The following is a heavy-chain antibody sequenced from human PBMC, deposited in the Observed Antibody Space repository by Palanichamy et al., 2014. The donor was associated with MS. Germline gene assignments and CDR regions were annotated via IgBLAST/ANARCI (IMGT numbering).Heavy chain of an antibody. CDR2: ISVRGGLK. Sequence: LLESGEGWVQPGGPVRLSCAASGFTFSSYAMCWVRQAPGKGLEWVSVISVRGGLKYYADSVKGRFTISRDDSKDTLYLQMNSLRAEDTAVYYCARRPETTSSRMDVWGQGTTVTVSS. CDR3: ARRPETTSSRMDV. D-gene: IGHD2-2*01. CDR1: GFTFSSYA. V-gene: IGHV3-23*01. J-gene: IGHJ6*02.